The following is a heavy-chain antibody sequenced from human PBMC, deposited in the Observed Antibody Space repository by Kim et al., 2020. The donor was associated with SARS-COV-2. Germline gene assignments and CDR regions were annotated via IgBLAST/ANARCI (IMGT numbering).Heavy chain of an antibody. D-gene: IGHD3-9*01. J-gene: IGHJ4*02. CDR1: GYRFSTYG. CDR3: ARRLGGKGYFDS. CDR2: IFPADSDI. V-gene: IGHV5-51*01. Sequence: GESLKISCKGSGYRFSTYGIGWVRQMPGKGLEWMGLIFPADSDITYSPSFRGQVTISADKSIDTAYLPFSSLKASDTATYFCARRLGGKGYFDSWGQGTLVIVSS.